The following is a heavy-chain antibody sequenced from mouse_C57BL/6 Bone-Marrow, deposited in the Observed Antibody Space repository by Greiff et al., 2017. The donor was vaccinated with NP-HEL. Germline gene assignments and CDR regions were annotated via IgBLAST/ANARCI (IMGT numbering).Heavy chain of an antibody. CDR2: INYDGSST. J-gene: IGHJ3*01. D-gene: IGHD1-1*01. Sequence: EVMLVESEGGLVQPGSSMKLSCTASGFTFSDYYMAWVRQVPEKGLEWVANINYDGSSTYYLDSLKSRFIISRDNAKNILYLQMSSLKSEDTATYYCARVGYYGSSYASFAYWGQGTLVTVSA. V-gene: IGHV5-16*01. CDR1: GFTFSDYY. CDR3: ARVGYYGSSYASFAY.